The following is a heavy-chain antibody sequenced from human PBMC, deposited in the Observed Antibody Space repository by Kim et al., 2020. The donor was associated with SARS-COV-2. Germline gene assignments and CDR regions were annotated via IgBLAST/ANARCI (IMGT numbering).Heavy chain of an antibody. CDR1: GYTLTELS. CDR3: ATAPPVGATDWWFDP. V-gene: IGHV1-24*01. Sequence: ASVKVSCKVSGYTLTELSMHWVRQAPGKGLEWMGGFDPEDGETIYAQKFQGRVTMTEDTSTDTAYMELSSLRSEDTAVYYCATAPPVGATDWWFDPWGQGTLVTVSS. J-gene: IGHJ5*02. D-gene: IGHD1-26*01. CDR2: FDPEDGET.